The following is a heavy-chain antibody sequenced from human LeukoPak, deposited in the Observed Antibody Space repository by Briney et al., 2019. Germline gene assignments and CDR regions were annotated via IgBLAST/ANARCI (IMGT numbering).Heavy chain of an antibody. V-gene: IGHV3-30-3*02. D-gene: IGHD4-11*01. Sequence: GGSLRLSCAASGFTFSSYAMHWVRQAPGKGLEWVAVISYDGSNKYYADSVKGRFTISRDNSKNTLYLQMNSLRAEDTAVYYCAKDPSATVTPNYFDYWGLGTLVTVSS. CDR1: GFTFSSYA. J-gene: IGHJ4*02. CDR2: ISYDGSNK. CDR3: AKDPSATVTPNYFDY.